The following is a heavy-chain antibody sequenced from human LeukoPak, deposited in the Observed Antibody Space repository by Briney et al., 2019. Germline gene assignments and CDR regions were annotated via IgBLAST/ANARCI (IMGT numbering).Heavy chain of an antibody. J-gene: IGHJ3*02. D-gene: IGHD2-21*02. CDR2: INSDGSST. CDR1: GFTFSSYW. Sequence: PGGSLRLSCAASGFTFSSYWMHWVRQAPGKGLVWVSRINSDGSSTSYADSVKGRFTISRDNAKNSLYLQMNSLRAEDTAVYYCARVRVVTAILDAFDIWGQGTMVTVSS. V-gene: IGHV3-74*01. CDR3: ARVRVVTAILDAFDI.